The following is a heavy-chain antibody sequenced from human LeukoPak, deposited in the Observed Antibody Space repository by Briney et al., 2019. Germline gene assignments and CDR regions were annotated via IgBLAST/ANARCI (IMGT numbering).Heavy chain of an antibody. V-gene: IGHV4-59*01. Sequence: SETLSLTCTVSGGSISNYYWSWIRQPPGKGLEWIGYFYYIESTNYNPSLKSRVTISVDTSKNQFSLKLRSVTAADTAVYYCARGAVYSTTSFDYWGQGTLVTVSS. CDR2: FYYIEST. J-gene: IGHJ4*02. CDR1: GGSISNYY. D-gene: IGHD6-13*01. CDR3: ARGAVYSTTSFDY.